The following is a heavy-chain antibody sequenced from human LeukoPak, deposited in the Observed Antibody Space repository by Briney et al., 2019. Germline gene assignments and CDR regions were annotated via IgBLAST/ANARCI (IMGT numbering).Heavy chain of an antibody. CDR3: ASCGGDCYSYGMDV. J-gene: IGHJ6*02. CDR1: GGSISSYY. V-gene: IGHV4-59*08. Sequence: SETLSLTCTVSGGSISSYYWSWIRQPPGKGLEWIGYIYYSGSTNYNPSLKSRVTISVDTSKSQFSLKLSSVTAADTAVYYCASCGGDCYSYGMDVWGQGTTVTVSS. CDR2: IYYSGST. D-gene: IGHD2-21*01.